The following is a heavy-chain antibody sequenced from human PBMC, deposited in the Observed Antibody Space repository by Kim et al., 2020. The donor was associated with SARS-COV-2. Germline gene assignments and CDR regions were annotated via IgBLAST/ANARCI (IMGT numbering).Heavy chain of an antibody. V-gene: IGHV5-51*01. CDR3: ARPLGAMVNDAFDI. Sequence: PSFQGQVTISADKSISTAYLQWSSLKASDTAMYYCARPLGAMVNDAFDIWGQGTMVTVSS. D-gene: IGHD5-18*01. J-gene: IGHJ3*02.